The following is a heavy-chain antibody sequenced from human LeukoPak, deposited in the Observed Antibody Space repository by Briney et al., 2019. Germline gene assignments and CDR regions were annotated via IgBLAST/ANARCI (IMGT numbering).Heavy chain of an antibody. CDR3: ARIGYCSSTSCYQVSYFDY. CDR1: GGSISSYY. D-gene: IGHD2-2*03. J-gene: IGHJ4*02. Sequence: SETLSLTCTVSGGSISSYYWSWIRQPPGKGLEWIRYIYYSGSTNYNPSLKSRVTISVDTSKNQFSLMLSSVTAADTAVYYCARIGYCSSTSCYQVSYFDYWGQGTLVTVSS. V-gene: IGHV4-59*01. CDR2: IYYSGST.